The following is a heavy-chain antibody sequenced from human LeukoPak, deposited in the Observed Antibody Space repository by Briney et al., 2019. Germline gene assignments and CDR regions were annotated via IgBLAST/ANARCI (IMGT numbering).Heavy chain of an antibody. CDR3: AKDLYSSGWYAYYFDY. J-gene: IGHJ4*02. CDR1: GFTVSSNY. V-gene: IGHV3-53*01. D-gene: IGHD6-19*01. CDR2: IYSGGST. Sequence: GGSLRLSCAASGFTVSSNYMSWVRQAPGKGLEWVSVIYSGGSTYYADSVKGRFTISRDNSKNTLYLQMNSLRAEDTAVYYCAKDLYSSGWYAYYFDYWGQGTLVTVSS.